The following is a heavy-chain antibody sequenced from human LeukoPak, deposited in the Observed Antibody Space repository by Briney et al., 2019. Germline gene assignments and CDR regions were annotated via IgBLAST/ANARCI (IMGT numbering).Heavy chain of an antibody. Sequence: GGSLRLSCAASGFTFSIYAMHWVRQAPGKGLECVALISYDGNDKYYADSVKGRFAISRDNSKNTVYLQMDSLRAEDTAVYYCARGKSGYYFRGLYYYYYMDVWGKGTTVTVSS. CDR3: ARGKSGYYFRGLYYYYYMDV. D-gene: IGHD3-3*01. CDR2: ISYDGNDK. CDR1: GFTFSIYA. J-gene: IGHJ6*03. V-gene: IGHV3-30*09.